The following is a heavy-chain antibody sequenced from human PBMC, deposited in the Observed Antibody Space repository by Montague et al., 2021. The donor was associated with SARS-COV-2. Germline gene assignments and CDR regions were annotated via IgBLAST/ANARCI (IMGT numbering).Heavy chain of an antibody. CDR2: VDYSGNT. J-gene: IGHJ4*02. Sequence: SETLSLTCTVTGGPISGSSDYWGWIRQSPGKGPEWIASVDYSGNTYYSPSLKSRLTISVDTSKNQFSLKLNSVTAADTALYYCARREYSYGWGDWGQGTLVTVSS. V-gene: IGHV4-39*01. D-gene: IGHD5-18*01. CDR1: GGPISGSSDY. CDR3: ARREYSYGWGD.